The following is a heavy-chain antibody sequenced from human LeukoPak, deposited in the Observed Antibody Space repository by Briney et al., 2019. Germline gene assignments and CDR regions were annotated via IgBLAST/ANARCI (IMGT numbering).Heavy chain of an antibody. V-gene: IGHV4-34*01. J-gene: IGHJ4*02. D-gene: IGHD6-19*01. CDR3: ARVVYSSGWYFDY. Sequence: PSETLSLTCAVYGGSFSGYYWSWIRQPPGKGLEWIGEINHSGSTNYNPSLKSRVTISVDTSKNQFSLKLSSVTAADTAVYYCARVVYSSGWYFDYWGQGTLVTVSS. CDR2: INHSGST. CDR1: GGSFSGYY.